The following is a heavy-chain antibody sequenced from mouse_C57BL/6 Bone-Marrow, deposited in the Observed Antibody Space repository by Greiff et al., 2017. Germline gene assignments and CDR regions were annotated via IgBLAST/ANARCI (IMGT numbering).Heavy chain of an antibody. V-gene: IGHV1-64*01. D-gene: IGHD2-4*01. J-gene: IGHJ4*01. CDR3: ARSYDYDDYTMDF. Sequence: VQLVESGAELVKPGASVKLSCKASGYTFTNYWMHWVKQRPGQGLEWIGMMHPNGGSPDYNEKFKSEATLSVDKSSRTAYMELSSLTSEDSAVYYCARSYDYDDYTMDFWGKGTSVTVSS. CDR2: MHPNGGSP. CDR1: GYTFTNYW.